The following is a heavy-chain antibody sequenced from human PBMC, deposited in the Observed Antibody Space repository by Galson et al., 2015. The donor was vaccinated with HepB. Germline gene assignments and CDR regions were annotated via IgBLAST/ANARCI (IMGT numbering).Heavy chain of an antibody. D-gene: IGHD3-3*01. V-gene: IGHV5-51*01. CDR3: ARHRPKGFLEWSSLADV. CDR2: IYPGDSDT. Sequence: QSGAEVKKPGESLKISCKGSGYSFTSYWIGWVRQMPGKGLEWMGIIYPGDSDTRYSPSFQGQVTISADKSISTAYLQWSSLKASDTAMYYCARHRPKGFLEWSSLADVWGKGTTVTVSS. J-gene: IGHJ6*04. CDR1: GYSFTSYW.